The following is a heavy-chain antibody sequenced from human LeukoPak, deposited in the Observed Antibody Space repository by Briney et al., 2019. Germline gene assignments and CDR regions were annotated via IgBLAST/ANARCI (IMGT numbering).Heavy chain of an antibody. CDR3: TRHKRWLQSPDAFDI. V-gene: IGHV4-59*08. Sequence: PSETLCLTCTVSGGPIRDFYWSWIRQPPGKGLEWIGYTYYSGSTSYNPSLKSRVAISVDMSKSQLSLELSSVTAADTAIYYCTRHKRWLQSPDAFDIWGQGTMVTVSS. D-gene: IGHD5-24*01. CDR1: GGPIRDFY. J-gene: IGHJ3*02. CDR2: TYYSGST.